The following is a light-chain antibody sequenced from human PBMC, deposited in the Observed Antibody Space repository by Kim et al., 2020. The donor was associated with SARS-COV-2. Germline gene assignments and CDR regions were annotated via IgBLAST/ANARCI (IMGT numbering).Light chain of an antibody. CDR2: AIF. Sequence: SASVGDRGTIPCRASQGISNYLAWYQQKPGKVPKLLIYAIFALQSGVPSRFSGSGSGTDFTLTISSLQPEDVATYFCQNYNSAPMSFGQGTKLEI. CDR3: QNYNSAPMS. J-gene: IGKJ2*03. V-gene: IGKV1-27*01. CDR1: QGISNY.